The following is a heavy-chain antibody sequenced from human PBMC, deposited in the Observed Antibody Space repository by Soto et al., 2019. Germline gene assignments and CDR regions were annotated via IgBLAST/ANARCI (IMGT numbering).Heavy chain of an antibody. CDR2: MNPNSGDT. J-gene: IGHJ4*02. V-gene: IGHV1-8*01. CDR3: ARGSQWSAVTTD. CDR1: GYTFTSYD. Sequence: QVQLVQSGAEVKKPGASVKVSCKASGYTFTSYDINWVRQATGQGLEWMGWMNPNSGDTGYAQKFQGRVTMTSNTSISTAYIELSSLRSEDTAVYYCARGSQWSAVTTDWCQGTLVTVSS. D-gene: IGHD4-17*01.